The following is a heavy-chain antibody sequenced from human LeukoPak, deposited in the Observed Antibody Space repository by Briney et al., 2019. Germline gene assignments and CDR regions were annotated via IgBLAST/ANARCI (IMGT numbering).Heavy chain of an antibody. Sequence: PSETLSLTCTVSGGSISSYYWSWIRQPPGKGLEWLGYIYYSGSTNYNPSLKSRVTISVDTSKNQFSLKLSSVTAADTAVYYCARLRGYPWGFDYWGQGTLVTVSS. J-gene: IGHJ4*02. CDR3: ARLRGYPWGFDY. CDR1: GGSISSYY. CDR2: IYYSGST. V-gene: IGHV4-59*01. D-gene: IGHD3-10*01.